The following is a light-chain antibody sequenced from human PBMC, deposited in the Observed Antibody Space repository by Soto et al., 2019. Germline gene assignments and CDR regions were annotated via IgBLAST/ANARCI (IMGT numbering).Light chain of an antibody. J-gene: IGKJ2*01. CDR3: QQRSNWRT. CDR2: DAS. Sequence: EIVLTQSPATLSLSPGERATLSCRASQSVSNYLAWYQHKPGQAPRLLIYDASNRATGVPARFSGSGSGTDFTLTISSLEPEDVAVYYCQQRSNWRTFGQGTKLEIK. CDR1: QSVSNY. V-gene: IGKV3-11*01.